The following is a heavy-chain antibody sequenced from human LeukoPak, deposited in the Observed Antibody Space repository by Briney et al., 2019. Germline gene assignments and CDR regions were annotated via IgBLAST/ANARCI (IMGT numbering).Heavy chain of an antibody. CDR3: AREAEDSSGPSYYLDY. J-gene: IGHJ4*02. D-gene: IGHD6-19*01. V-gene: IGHV1-2*02. CDR2: INPNSGGT. CDR1: GYTFTSHG. Sequence: GASVKVSCKTSGYTFTSHGINWVRQAPGQGLEWMGWINPNSGGTNYAQKFQGRVTMTRDTSISTVYMELSRLRSDDTAVYYCAREAEDSSGPSYYLDYWGQGTLVTVSS.